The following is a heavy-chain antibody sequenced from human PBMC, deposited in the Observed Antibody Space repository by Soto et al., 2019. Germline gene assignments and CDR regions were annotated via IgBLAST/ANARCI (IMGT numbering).Heavy chain of an antibody. D-gene: IGHD2-21*02. CDR3: ARAPSIVVVTAYGMDV. V-gene: IGHV1-18*01. CDR2: ISGYNGNT. J-gene: IGHJ6*01. CDR1: GYTFSRYG. Sequence: QVQLVQSGPEVKKPGASVKVSCKVSGYTFSRYGISWVRQAPGQGLEWMGWISGYNGNTNYTQNFQGRVTMTTETSTNTAYMELRSLNTDDRAVYYCARAPSIVVVTAYGMDVWGQGTTVTVSS.